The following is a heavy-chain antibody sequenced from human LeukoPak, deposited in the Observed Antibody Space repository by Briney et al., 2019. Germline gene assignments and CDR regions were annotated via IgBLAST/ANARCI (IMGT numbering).Heavy chain of an antibody. V-gene: IGHV3-48*01. CDR3: ARGSGSYSFNLLGFDP. CDR2: ISSSSSTI. D-gene: IGHD1-26*01. CDR1: GFTFSSYS. J-gene: IGHJ5*02. Sequence: TGGSLRLSCAASGFTFSSYSMNWVRQVPGKGLEWVSYISSSSSTIYYADSVKGRFTISRDNAKNSLYLQMNSLRAEDTAVYYCARGSGSYSFNLLGFDPWGQGTLVTVSS.